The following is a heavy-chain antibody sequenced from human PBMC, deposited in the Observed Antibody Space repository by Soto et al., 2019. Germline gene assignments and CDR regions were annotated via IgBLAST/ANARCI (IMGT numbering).Heavy chain of an antibody. D-gene: IGHD6-13*01. CDR2: IKSKRDGGTI. V-gene: IGHV3-15*01. CDR1: GFTFSNDW. J-gene: IGHJ4*02. Sequence: LSCAASGFTFSNDWMTWVRQAPGKGLEWIGRIKSKRDGGTIDDAAPVRGRFTISRDDSTNTLYLQMNNLKTEDTAIYYCTRGAPSGTFYDYWGQGTLVTVSS. CDR3: TRGAPSGTFYDY.